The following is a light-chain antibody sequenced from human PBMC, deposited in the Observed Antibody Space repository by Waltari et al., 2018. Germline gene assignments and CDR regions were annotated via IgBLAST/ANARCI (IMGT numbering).Light chain of an antibody. CDR3: QQRSNWET. Sequence: EIVLTQSPATLSLSPGERATLSCRASQSVSSYLAWYHQKPGQAPRLLIYDASNRATGIAARFSGSGCGTDFTLTISSLEPEDFAVYYCQQRSNWETFGQGTKLEI. V-gene: IGKV3-11*01. CDR2: DAS. J-gene: IGKJ2*01. CDR1: QSVSSY.